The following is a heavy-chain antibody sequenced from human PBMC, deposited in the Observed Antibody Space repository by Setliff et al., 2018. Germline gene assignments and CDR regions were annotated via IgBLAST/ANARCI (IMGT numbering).Heavy chain of an antibody. Sequence: GGSLRLSCAASGFTFSSYGMNWVRQASGKGLEWLSYISSSSTTIYYADSVKGRFTVSRDNAKNSLYLQMNSLRADDAAVYYCARSSAPIKRDYMDVWGKGTTVTVSS. V-gene: IGHV3-48*01. J-gene: IGHJ6*03. CDR1: GFTFSSYG. CDR3: ARSSAPIKRDYMDV. D-gene: IGHD2-2*02. CDR2: ISSSSTTI.